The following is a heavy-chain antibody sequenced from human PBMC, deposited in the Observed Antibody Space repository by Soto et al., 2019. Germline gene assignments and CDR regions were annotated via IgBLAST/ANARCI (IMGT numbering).Heavy chain of an antibody. V-gene: IGHV4-31*03. CDR3: ARDRDYGDSLDY. D-gene: IGHD4-17*01. Sequence: SETLSLTCTVSGGSINSDGSYWSWIRQHPGKGLEWIGYIYYSGSTYYIPSLRSRLTISVDTSRNQFSLKLSSVTAADTAVYYCARDRDYGDSLDYWGQGTLVTVSS. J-gene: IGHJ4*02. CDR1: GGSINSDGSY. CDR2: IYYSGST.